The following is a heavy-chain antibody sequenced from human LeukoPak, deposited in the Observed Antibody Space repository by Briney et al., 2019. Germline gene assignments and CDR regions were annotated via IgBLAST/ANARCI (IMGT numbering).Heavy chain of an antibody. CDR2: ISYDRSNK. D-gene: IGHD1-14*01. V-gene: IGHV3-30-3*01. J-gene: IGHJ3*02. CDR3: AKGITILPEDAFDI. CDR1: GFTFSSYA. Sequence: GGSLRLSCAASGFTFSSYAMHWVRQAPGKGLEWVAVISYDRSNKYYADSVKGRFTISRDNSKNTLYLQMNSLRAEDTAVYYCAKGITILPEDAFDIWGQGTMVTVSS.